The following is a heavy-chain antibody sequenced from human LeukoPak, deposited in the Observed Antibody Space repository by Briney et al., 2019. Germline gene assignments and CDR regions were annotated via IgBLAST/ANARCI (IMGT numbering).Heavy chain of an antibody. Sequence: ASVKVSCKASGYTFTNYGISWVRQAPGQGLEWMGWISAYNGNTNYAQKLQGRVTMTTDTSTSTAYMELRSLRSDDTAVYYCARDRGYSSGWYVSGEGYFDYWGQGTLVTVSS. J-gene: IGHJ4*02. V-gene: IGHV1-18*01. CDR2: ISAYNGNT. CDR3: ARDRGYSSGWYVSGEGYFDY. CDR1: GYTFTNYG. D-gene: IGHD6-19*01.